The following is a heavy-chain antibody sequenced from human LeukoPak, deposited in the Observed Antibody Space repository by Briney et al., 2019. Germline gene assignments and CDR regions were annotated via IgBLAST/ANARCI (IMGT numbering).Heavy chain of an antibody. V-gene: IGHV3-33*08. CDR2: MWHDGSNE. Sequence: GGSLRLSCIGSGFTFNNYAMHWVRQAPGKELEWVAAMWHDGSNEHYADSVKGRFTISRDNSKNTLYLQMNSLRAEDTAVYYCARGNPDYWGQGTLVTVSS. CDR3: ARGNPDY. CDR1: GFTFNNYA. J-gene: IGHJ4*02.